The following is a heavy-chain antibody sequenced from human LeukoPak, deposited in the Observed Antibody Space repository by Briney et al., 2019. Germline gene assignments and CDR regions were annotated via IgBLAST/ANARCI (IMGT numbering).Heavy chain of an antibody. J-gene: IGHJ4*02. CDR3: ARSGSSRDFDY. Sequence: GASVKVSCKASGGTFSSYAISWVRQAPGQGVEWMGGIIPIFGTANYAQKFQGRVTITADESTSTAYMELSSLRSEDTAVYYCARSGSSRDFDYWGQGTLVTVSS. CDR2: IIPIFGTA. CDR1: GGTFSSYA. D-gene: IGHD6-6*01. V-gene: IGHV1-69*01.